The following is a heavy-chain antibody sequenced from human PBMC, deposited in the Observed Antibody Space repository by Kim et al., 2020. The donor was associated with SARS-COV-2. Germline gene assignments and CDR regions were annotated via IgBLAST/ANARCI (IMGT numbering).Heavy chain of an antibody. CDR3: AREGRSHYAFDI. D-gene: IGHD1-26*01. CDR2: IYTDGRT. J-gene: IGHJ3*02. CDR1: GFTVSSDY. V-gene: IGHV3-66*01. Sequence: GGSLRLSCAASGFTVSSDYMSWVRQAPGMGLEWVSVIYTDGRTYYADSVKGRLTISRDNSRNTLSLQVNSLRAEDTAVYFCAREGRSHYAFDIWGQGTMVTVSP.